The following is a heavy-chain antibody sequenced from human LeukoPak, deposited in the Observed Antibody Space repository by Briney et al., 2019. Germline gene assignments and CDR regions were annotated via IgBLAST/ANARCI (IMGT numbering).Heavy chain of an antibody. D-gene: IGHD6-19*01. Sequence: GETLRLSCAASGFTFSDDYMSWLRQAPGKGLVWVSYISNSSRCTTYADSVKGRFTISRDNAKNSLYLQMNSLRAEDTAVYYCARMEYSSGWSRWFDAWGQGTLVTVSS. CDR2: ISNSSRCT. J-gene: IGHJ5*02. CDR3: ARMEYSSGWSRWFDA. V-gene: IGHV3-11*06. CDR1: GFTFSDDY.